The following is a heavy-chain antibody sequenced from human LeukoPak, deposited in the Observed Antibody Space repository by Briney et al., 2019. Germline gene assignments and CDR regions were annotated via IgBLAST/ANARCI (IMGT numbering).Heavy chain of an antibody. Sequence: GGSLRLSCAASGFTFSSYWMHWVRQAPGKGLEWVSSISDSDGTTYYADSVKGRLTISRDNSKDTLYLQMNSLRAEDTAIYYCAKENVEFYYDSRGSTRRIYNWFDSWGQGTLVTVSS. J-gene: IGHJ5*01. D-gene: IGHD3-22*01. CDR2: ISDSDGTT. CDR1: GFTFSSYW. V-gene: IGHV3-23*01. CDR3: AKENVEFYYDSRGSTRRIYNWFDS.